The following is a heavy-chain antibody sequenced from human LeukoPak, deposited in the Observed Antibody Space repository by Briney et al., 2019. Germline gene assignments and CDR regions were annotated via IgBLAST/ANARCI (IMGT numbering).Heavy chain of an antibody. V-gene: IGHV1-69*04. CDR3: ARVGLGYSYGYRLDY. J-gene: IGHJ4*02. CDR1: GGTFSSYA. D-gene: IGHD5-18*01. CDR2: IIPILGIA. Sequence: SVKVSCKASGGTFSSYAISWVRQAPGQGPEWMGRIIPILGIANYAQKFQGRVTITADKSTSTAYMELSSLRSEDTAVYYCARVGLGYSYGYRLDYWGQGTLVTVSS.